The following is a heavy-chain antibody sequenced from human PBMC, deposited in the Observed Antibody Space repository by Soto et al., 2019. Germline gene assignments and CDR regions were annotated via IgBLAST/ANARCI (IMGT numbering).Heavy chain of an antibody. CDR1: GYTFTGYY. CDR2: INPNSGGT. Sequence: ASVKVSCKASGYTFTGYYMHWVRQAPGQGLEWMGWINPNSGGTNYAQKFQGWVTMTRDTSISTAYMELSRLRSDDTAVYYCARDQSRRSGYYPYYYYGMDVWGQGTTVTVSS. D-gene: IGHD3-3*01. J-gene: IGHJ6*02. V-gene: IGHV1-2*04. CDR3: ARDQSRRSGYYPYYYYGMDV.